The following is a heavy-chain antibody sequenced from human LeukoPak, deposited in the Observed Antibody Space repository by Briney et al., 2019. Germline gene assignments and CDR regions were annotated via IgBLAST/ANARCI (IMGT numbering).Heavy chain of an antibody. V-gene: IGHV4-59*01. CDR2: IYYSGST. J-gene: IGHJ4*02. CDR3: ASVDYVWGSFY. Sequence: PSETLSLTCTVSGGSISSYYWSWIRQPPGKGLEWIGYIYYSGSTNYNPSLKSRVTISVDTSKNQFSPKLSSVTAADTAVYYCASVDYVWGSFYWGQGTLVTVSS. D-gene: IGHD3-16*01. CDR1: GGSISSYY.